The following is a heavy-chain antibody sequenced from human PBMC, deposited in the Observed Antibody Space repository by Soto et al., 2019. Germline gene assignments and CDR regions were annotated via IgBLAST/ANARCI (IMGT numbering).Heavy chain of an antibody. CDR1: GGSISSNY. D-gene: IGHD3-10*01. Sequence: SETLSLTCIISGGSISSNYWSWLRQSPGKGLEWIGYVFHAGSTTYNPSLKSRVTISLDTSKNQFSLKLDSVTAADTAVYYCARLGSYYQALDSWGQGTLVTVSS. V-gene: IGHV4-59*08. J-gene: IGHJ4*02. CDR3: ARLGSYYQALDS. CDR2: VFHAGST.